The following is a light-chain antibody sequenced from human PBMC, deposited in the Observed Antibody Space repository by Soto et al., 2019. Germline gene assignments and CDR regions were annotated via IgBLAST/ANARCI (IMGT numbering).Light chain of an antibody. CDR3: QSYDSSLSGSV. Sequence: HSVLTQPPSVSGAPGQRVTISGTGSSSNIGAGYDVHWYQQLPGTAPKLLIYGNSNRPSGVPDRFSGSKSGTSASLAITGLQAEDEADYYGQSYDSSLSGSVFGGGTKLTVL. CDR2: GNS. J-gene: IGLJ2*01. CDR1: SSNIGAGYD. V-gene: IGLV1-40*01.